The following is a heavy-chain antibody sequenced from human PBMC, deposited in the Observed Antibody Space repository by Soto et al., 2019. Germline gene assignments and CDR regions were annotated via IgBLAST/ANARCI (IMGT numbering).Heavy chain of an antibody. CDR1: GFTFSSYW. CDR2: IKQDGSEK. CDR3: ASDGEIVVVPAAFGGSDY. J-gene: IGHJ4*02. D-gene: IGHD2-2*01. V-gene: IGHV3-7*01. Sequence: PGGSLRLSGAASGFTFSSYWMSWVRQAPGKGLEWVANIKQDGSEKYYVDSVKGRFTISRDNAKNSLYLQMNSLRAEDTAVSYCASDGEIVVVPAAFGGSDYLGQGTLVTVSS.